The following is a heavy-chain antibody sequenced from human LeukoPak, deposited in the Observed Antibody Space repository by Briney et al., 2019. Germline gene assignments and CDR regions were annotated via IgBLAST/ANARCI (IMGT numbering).Heavy chain of an antibody. V-gene: IGHV4-59*08. CDR1: GGSISPYY. Sequence: PSETLSLTCTVSGGSISPYYWSWIRQSPGKGLEWIGYIYYSGSAYYNPTLNSRLTMAVDTSKNQFSLKLSSVTAADTAVYYCARHSRDGYIDFDNWGQGTLVTVSS. D-gene: IGHD5-24*01. CDR3: ARHSRDGYIDFDN. J-gene: IGHJ4*02. CDR2: IYYSGSA.